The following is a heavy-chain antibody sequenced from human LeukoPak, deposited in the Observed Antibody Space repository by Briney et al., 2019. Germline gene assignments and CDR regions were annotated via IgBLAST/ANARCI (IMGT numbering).Heavy chain of an antibody. CDR3: AKGRGHSYGLPFLY. D-gene: IGHD5-18*01. V-gene: IGHV3-30*02. Sequence: GGSLRLSCAASGFTFSRYGMHWVRQAPGEGLEWVAFIRYDGSNKYYADSVKGRFTISRDNSKNTLYLQMNSLRAEDTAVYYCAKGRGHSYGLPFLYWGQGTLVTVSS. CDR1: GFTFSRYG. J-gene: IGHJ4*02. CDR2: IRYDGSNK.